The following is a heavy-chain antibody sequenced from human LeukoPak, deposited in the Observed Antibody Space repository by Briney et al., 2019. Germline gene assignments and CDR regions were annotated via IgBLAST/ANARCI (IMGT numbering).Heavy chain of an antibody. CDR1: GFTFSSYG. J-gene: IGHJ4*02. Sequence: GGSLRLSCAASGFTFSSYGMHWVSQAPGKVLEWVAFIRYDGSNKYYADSVKGRFTISRDNSKNTLYLQMNSLRAEDTAVYYCAKEQQLLKTFDYWGQGTLVTVSS. CDR2: IRYDGSNK. CDR3: AKEQQLLKTFDY. D-gene: IGHD6-13*01. V-gene: IGHV3-30*02.